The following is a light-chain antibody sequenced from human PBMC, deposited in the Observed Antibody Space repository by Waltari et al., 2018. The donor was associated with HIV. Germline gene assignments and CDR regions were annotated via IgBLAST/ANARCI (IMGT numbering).Light chain of an antibody. CDR1: RFNIGPTT. CDR2: TND. J-gene: IGLJ2*01. Sequence: QSVLTQPPSASATPGQGVPISCSGSRFNIGPTTVTWYQQLPGTAPKLLIYTNDQRPSGVPDRFSGSKSGTSASLATSGLQSGDEADYYCATWDDSLNGLIFGGGTKLSVL. CDR3: ATWDDSLNGLI. V-gene: IGLV1-44*01.